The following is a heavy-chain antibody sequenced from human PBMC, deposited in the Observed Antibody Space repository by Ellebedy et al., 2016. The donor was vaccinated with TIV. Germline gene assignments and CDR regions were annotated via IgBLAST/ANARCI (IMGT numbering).Heavy chain of an antibody. Sequence: PGGSLRLSCEASGFTSRRVWMHWVRQAPGQGLEWVSHISGDGSVTGYADSVKGRFTISSDNAKGSMYLEMNSLRVEDTAVYYCTRSGTYHYGLDVWGQGTMVIVYS. D-gene: IGHD3-16*02. CDR1: GFTSRRVW. CDR2: ISGDGSVT. J-gene: IGHJ3*01. V-gene: IGHV3-74*01. CDR3: TRSGTYHYGLDV.